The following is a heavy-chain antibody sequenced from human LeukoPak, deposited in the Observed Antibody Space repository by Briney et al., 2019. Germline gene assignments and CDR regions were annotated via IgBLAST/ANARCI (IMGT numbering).Heavy chain of an antibody. CDR1: GYTFYSYG. Sequence: GASVKVSCKASGYTFYSYGICWVRQAPGQGLEWIGWIDPYNGNIKYAEKLQGRVTMTTDTSTSTAYMDLRSLRSDDTAVYYCARDGVSGHFDYWGRGALVAVSS. CDR2: IDPYNGNI. J-gene: IGHJ4*01. CDR3: ARDGVSGHFDY. V-gene: IGHV1-18*01. D-gene: IGHD3-3*01.